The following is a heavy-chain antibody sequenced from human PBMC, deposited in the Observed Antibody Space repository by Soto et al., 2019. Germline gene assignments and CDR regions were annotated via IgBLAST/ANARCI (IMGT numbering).Heavy chain of an antibody. CDR2: IHTSGNT. J-gene: IGHJ6*02. CDR1: CGSIITYD. D-gene: IGHD2-15*01. CDR3: ARGGIRGGLDV. V-gene: IGHV4-4*07. Sequence: PSETLSLTCTFTCGSIITYDWCWIRQSAGKGLEWLGRIHTSGNTNYNSSLKSRLSMSVDTSKNQFSLKLSSVTAADKAVYYCARGGIRGGLDVWGQGTTVTVSS.